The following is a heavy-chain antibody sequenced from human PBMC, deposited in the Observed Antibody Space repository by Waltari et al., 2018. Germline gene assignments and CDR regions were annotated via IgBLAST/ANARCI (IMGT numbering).Heavy chain of an antibody. J-gene: IGHJ3*02. D-gene: IGHD3-3*01. Sequence: QEQVVESGGGVVQPGGSLRLSWAASGFSFSNYGMHWVRQAPGKGLEWVATISYDGANKYHADSVKGRFTISRDNSKNTLYLQMNSLRAEETAVYYCAKDWRWEQLVYGFNIWGQGTMVTVSS. V-gene: IGHV3-30*18. CDR3: AKDWRWEQLVYGFNI. CDR1: GFSFSNYG. CDR2: ISYDGANK.